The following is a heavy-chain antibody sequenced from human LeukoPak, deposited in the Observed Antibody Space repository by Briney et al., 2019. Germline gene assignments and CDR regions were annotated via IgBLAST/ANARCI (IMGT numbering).Heavy chain of an antibody. CDR1: GYTFTSYD. CDR3: ATNILVRDIINWFDP. D-gene: IGHD3-10*01. Sequence: ASVKVSCKASGYTFTSYDINWVRQAPGRGLEWMGWIKPNSGGTRSAQKFQGRVTMTRDTSISTAYMELSSLRYDDTAVYYCATNILVRDIINWFDPWGQGTLVTVSS. CDR2: IKPNSGGT. J-gene: IGHJ5*02. V-gene: IGHV1-2*02.